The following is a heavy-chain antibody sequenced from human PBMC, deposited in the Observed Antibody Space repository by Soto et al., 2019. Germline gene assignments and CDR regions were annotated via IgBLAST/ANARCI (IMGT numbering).Heavy chain of an antibody. CDR1: GFTFSSNA. Sequence: QPGGSLRLSCAASGFTFSSNAMSWVRQAPGKGLEWVSHISGSGGVTYYADSVKGRFTISRDNSKNTLNLQMNRLRVEDTAVYYCARQGVYSDYGDAFDIWGQGTMVTVSS. J-gene: IGHJ3*02. CDR3: ARQGVYSDYGDAFDI. CDR2: ISGSGGVT. V-gene: IGHV3-23*01. D-gene: IGHD5-12*01.